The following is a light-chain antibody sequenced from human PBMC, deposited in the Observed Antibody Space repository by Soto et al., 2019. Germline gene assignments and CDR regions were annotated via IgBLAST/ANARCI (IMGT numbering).Light chain of an antibody. V-gene: IGKV3-15*01. Sequence: ETLMTQSPATLSVSPGERATLSCRASQSVSDYLAWYQQRPGQAPRLLIFGASTRATGFPARFSGSGSGTEFTLTISSLQSGDFAVYYCQQYKDWPHTFGQGTKVDI. CDR2: GAS. CDR3: QQYKDWPHT. J-gene: IGKJ1*01. CDR1: QSVSDY.